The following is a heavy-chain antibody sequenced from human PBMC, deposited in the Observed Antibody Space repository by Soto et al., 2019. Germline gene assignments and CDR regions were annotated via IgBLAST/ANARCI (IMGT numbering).Heavy chain of an antibody. CDR3: ASHYDSSGYPPPLGMDV. CDR1: GGSISSGGYY. V-gene: IGHV4-31*03. D-gene: IGHD3-22*01. Sequence: SETLSLTCTVSGGSISSGGYYWSWIRQHPGKGLEWIGYIYYSGSTYYNPSLKSRVTISVDTSKNQFSLKLSSVTAADTAVYYCASHYDSSGYPPPLGMDVWGQGTTVTVSS. CDR2: IYYSGST. J-gene: IGHJ6*02.